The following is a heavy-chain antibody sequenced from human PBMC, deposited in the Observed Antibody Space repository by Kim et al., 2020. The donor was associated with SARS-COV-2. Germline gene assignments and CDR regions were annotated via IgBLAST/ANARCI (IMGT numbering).Heavy chain of an antibody. Sequence: YYPGSVEGRFTISRDNAKNSLYLQMNSLRAEDTALYYCAAPRGYSYGPLDWGQGTLVTVSS. CDR3: AAPRGYSYGPLD. V-gene: IGHV3-21*01. J-gene: IGHJ4*02. D-gene: IGHD5-18*01.